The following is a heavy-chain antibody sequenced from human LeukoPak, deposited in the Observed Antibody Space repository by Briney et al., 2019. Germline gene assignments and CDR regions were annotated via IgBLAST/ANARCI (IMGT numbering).Heavy chain of an antibody. J-gene: IGHJ4*02. CDR1: GFTFSNFA. CDR2: ISDTSGST. Sequence: GGSLRLSCAASGFTFSNFAMRWVRQAPGKGLEWVSTISDTSGSTYYADSVKGRFTISRDNSQNTLYLQMNSLRAEDTAIYYCVKDRGSYSDYWGQGTLVTVSA. D-gene: IGHD1-26*01. V-gene: IGHV3-23*01. CDR3: VKDRGSYSDY.